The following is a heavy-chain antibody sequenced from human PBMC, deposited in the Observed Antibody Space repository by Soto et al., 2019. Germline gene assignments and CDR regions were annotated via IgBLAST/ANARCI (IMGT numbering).Heavy chain of an antibody. CDR1: GFTVRANY. CDR3: HGYGY. D-gene: IGHD5-12*01. J-gene: IGHJ4*02. CDR2: IYSGDTT. Sequence: EVQLVESGGGLIQPGGSLRLSCAVSGFTVRANYMSWVRQAPGKGLEWVSVIYSGDTTYYADAVKGRFIISTDISKIALYLQMNILRAEVTAVYYCHGYGYWGQGTLVTVSS. V-gene: IGHV3-53*01.